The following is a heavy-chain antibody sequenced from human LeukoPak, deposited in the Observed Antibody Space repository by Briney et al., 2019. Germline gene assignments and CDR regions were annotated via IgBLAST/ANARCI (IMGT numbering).Heavy chain of an antibody. V-gene: IGHV4-38-2*02. CDR1: GYSISSGYY. CDR2: IYHGGST. CDR3: ARITILYDAFDI. J-gene: IGHJ3*02. Sequence: SETLSLTCTVSGYSISSGYYWGWIRQSPGKGLEWIGSIYHGGSTYYNPSLKSRVTISVDTSKNQFSLKLSSVTAADTAVYYCARITILYDAFDIWGQGTMVTVSS. D-gene: IGHD3-16*01.